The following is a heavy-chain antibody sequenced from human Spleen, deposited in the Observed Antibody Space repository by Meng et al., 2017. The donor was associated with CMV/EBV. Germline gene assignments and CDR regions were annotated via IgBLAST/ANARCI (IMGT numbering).Heavy chain of an antibody. J-gene: IGHJ4*02. CDR3: AREGDSGTYQY. CDR2: IDTDTGNP. Sequence: VQVVKSGSGLKKPGASVKVSCKASGYTFTRYAMNWVRQAPGQGLEWMGWIDTDTGNPTYAQGFTGRFVFSLDTSVNTAYLQISSLKAEDTAVYYCAREGDSGTYQYWGQGTLVTVSS. V-gene: IGHV7-4-1*02. CDR1: GYTFTRYA. D-gene: IGHD1-26*01.